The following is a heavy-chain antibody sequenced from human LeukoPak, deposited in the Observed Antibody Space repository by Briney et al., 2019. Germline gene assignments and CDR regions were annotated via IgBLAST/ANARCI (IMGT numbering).Heavy chain of an antibody. V-gene: IGHV3-7*01. J-gene: IGHJ4*02. CDR3: VKGRGGYVKYKTFDY. CDR2: IKHDGSEK. CDR1: GFTFSSYW. D-gene: IGHD5-12*01. Sequence: GGSLRLSCAASGFTFSSYWMSWVSQAPGKGLEWVANIKHDGSEKYYVASVKGRSTISKDNAKNSVFLQMNDLRGEDTAVYYCVKGRGGYVKYKTFDYWGQGTLVTVSS.